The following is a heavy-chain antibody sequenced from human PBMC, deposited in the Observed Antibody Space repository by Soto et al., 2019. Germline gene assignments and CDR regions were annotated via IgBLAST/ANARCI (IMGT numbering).Heavy chain of an antibody. V-gene: IGHV1-69*13. CDR2: IIPMFGTA. CDR1: GGTFSTYA. D-gene: IGHD5-18*01. Sequence: SVKVSCKAPGGTFSTYAISWVRQAPGQGLEWMGGIIPMFGTANYAQRLQDRVTITADESTNTVYMELSSLRSEDTAVYFCASGIQLWLRRINNGYSGWGQGTLDTVSS. CDR3: ASGIQLWLRRINNGYSG. J-gene: IGHJ4*02.